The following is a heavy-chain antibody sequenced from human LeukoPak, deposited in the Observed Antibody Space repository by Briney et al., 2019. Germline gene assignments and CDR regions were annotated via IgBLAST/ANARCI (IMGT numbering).Heavy chain of an antibody. V-gene: IGHV3-21*01. CDR3: ARDRTPDDAFDI. CDR2: ISSGSSYI. Sequence: GGSLRLSGAASGFTFSTYNMNWVRQAPGKGLEWVSSISSGSSYIYYADSVKGRFTISRDNAKNSLYLQMNSLRAEDTAVYYCARDRTPDDAFDIWGQGTMVTVSS. CDR1: GFTFSTYN. J-gene: IGHJ3*02.